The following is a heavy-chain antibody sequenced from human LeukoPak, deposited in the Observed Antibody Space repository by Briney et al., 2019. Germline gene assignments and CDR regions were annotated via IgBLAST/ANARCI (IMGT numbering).Heavy chain of an antibody. CDR2: ISGSGGST. V-gene: IGHV3-23*01. J-gene: IGHJ5*02. D-gene: IGHD1-26*01. Sequence: GGSLRLSCVTSGFTFTNYAVSWVRQAPGKGLEWVSAISGSGGSTYYADSVKGRFTISRDNSKNTLYLQMNSLRAEDTAVYYCAKGGEWELRRRWFDPWGQGTLVTVSS. CDR3: AKGGEWELRRRWFDP. CDR1: GFTFTNYA.